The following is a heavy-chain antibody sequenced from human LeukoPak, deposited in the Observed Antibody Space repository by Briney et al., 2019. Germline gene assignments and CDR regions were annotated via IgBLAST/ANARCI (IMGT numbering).Heavy chain of an antibody. CDR3: AGTEVLYGRAFDI. D-gene: IGHD2-2*02. CDR2: IYPGDSDI. CDR1: GNSFTNYW. Sequence: GASLQISCKGSGNSFTNYWIGWVRQMPGKGLQWMGIIYPGDSDIRYSPSFQGQVTISADKSINTANLHWSSLKASDTGMYYCAGTEVLYGRAFDIWGQGTMVTVSS. J-gene: IGHJ3*02. V-gene: IGHV5-51*01.